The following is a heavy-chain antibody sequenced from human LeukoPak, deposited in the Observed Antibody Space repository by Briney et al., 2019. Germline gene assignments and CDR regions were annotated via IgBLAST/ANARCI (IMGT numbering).Heavy chain of an antibody. V-gene: IGHV3-30*02. D-gene: IGHD3-22*01. CDR2: IFHDGNGK. CDR1: GFTFSTYG. J-gene: IGHJ4*02. CDR3: ARVYYDSSGYPFDY. Sequence: GGSLRLSCAASGFTFSTYGMHWVRQGPDKGLEWMAFIFHDGNGKRYADSVKGRFTISRDNSKNTLYLQMNSMRTEDTAVYYCARVYYDSSGYPFDYWGQGTLVTVSS.